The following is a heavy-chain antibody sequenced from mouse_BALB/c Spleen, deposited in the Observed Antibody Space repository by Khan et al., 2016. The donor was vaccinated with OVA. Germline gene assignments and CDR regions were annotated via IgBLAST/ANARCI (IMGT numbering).Heavy chain of an antibody. CDR1: GYSFTGYF. CDR2: INPHIGET. Sequence: MQLEESGPELVKPGASVKISCKASGYSFTGYFMNWVMQSHGKRLEWIGRINPHIGETFYNQKFKGKATLTVDESSSTAHMELRSLASEDSAVYYCTRIYGGDFDYWGQGTTLTVSS. V-gene: IGHV1-20*02. CDR3: TRIYGGDFDY. J-gene: IGHJ2*01. D-gene: IGHD1-1*02.